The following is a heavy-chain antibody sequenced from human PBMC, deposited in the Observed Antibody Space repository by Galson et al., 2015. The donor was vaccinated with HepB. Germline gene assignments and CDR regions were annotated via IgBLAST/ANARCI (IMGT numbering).Heavy chain of an antibody. V-gene: IGHV3-23*01. CDR2: ISGSGGST. D-gene: IGHD5-18*01. CDR1: GFTFSSYA. J-gene: IGHJ6*02. CDR3: AKEEDGGGKVDTAMDYPWYYYGMDV. Sequence: SLRLSCAASGFTFSSYAMSWVRQAPGKGLEWVSAISGSGGSTYYADSVKGRFTISRDNSKNTLYLQMNSLRAEDTAVYYCAKEEDGGGKVDTAMDYPWYYYGMDVWGQGTTVTVSS.